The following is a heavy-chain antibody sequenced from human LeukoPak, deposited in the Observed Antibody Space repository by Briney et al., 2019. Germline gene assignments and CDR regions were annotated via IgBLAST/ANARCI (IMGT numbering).Heavy chain of an antibody. V-gene: IGHV1-46*01. CDR2: INPSGGST. CDR3: ARAVGYCSSTSCPFDY. J-gene: IGHJ4*02. CDR1: GGTFSSYA. D-gene: IGHD2-2*01. Sequence: GSSVKVSCKASGGTFSSYAISWVRQAPGQGLEWMGIINPSGGSTSYAQKFQGRVTMTRDTSTSTVYMELSSLRSEDTAVFYCARAVGYCSSTSCPFDYWGQGTLVTVSS.